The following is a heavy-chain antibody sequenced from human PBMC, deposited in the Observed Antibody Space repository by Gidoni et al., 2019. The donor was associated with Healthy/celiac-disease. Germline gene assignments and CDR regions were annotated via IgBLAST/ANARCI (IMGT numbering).Heavy chain of an antibody. CDR3: ATNRAGFDP. CDR2: IYWDDDK. J-gene: IGHJ5*02. CDR1: VFSLSTSGVG. D-gene: IGHD6-25*01. V-gene: IGHV2-5*02. Sequence: QITLKESGPTLVKPTQTLTLTCTFSVFSLSTSGVGVGWFRQPPGKALEWLALIYWDDDKRYSPSLKSRLTITKDTSKNQVVLTMTNMDPVDTATYYCATNRAGFDPWGQGTLVTGSS.